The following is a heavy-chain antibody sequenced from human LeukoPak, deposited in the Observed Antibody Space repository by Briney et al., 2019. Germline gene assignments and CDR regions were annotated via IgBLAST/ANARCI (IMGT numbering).Heavy chain of an antibody. V-gene: IGHV4-31*03. J-gene: IGHJ5*02. Sequence: TSQTLSLTCTVSGGSISSGGYYWIWNPPYPGMGLEGIGSIYYSGSTYYNPSLKSRLSISVDTSNNQFSLNLSSVTAADTAVYYCAKVLRGTGNWFDPWGQGTLVTVSS. D-gene: IGHD3-16*01. CDR3: AKVLRGTGNWFDP. CDR1: GGSISSGGYY. CDR2: IYYSGST.